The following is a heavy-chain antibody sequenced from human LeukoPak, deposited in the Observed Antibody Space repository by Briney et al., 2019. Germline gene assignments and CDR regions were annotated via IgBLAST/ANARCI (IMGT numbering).Heavy chain of an antibody. CDR1: GYTFSNYD. Sequence: ASXXVSCKASGYTFSNYDINWVRQATGQGREWMGYMSPNSGHTVYAQKFQGRVTITRDTSISTAYMEMSSLRFDDTAVYYCARVPRESNSHWGQGTLVTVSS. J-gene: IGHJ4*02. CDR2: MSPNSGHT. V-gene: IGHV1-8*01. D-gene: IGHD1-1*01. CDR3: ARVPRESNSH.